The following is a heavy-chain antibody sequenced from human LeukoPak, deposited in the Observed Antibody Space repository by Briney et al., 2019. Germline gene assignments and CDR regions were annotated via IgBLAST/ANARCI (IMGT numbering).Heavy chain of an antibody. D-gene: IGHD4-17*01. CDR1: GGSFSGYY. V-gene: IGHV4-34*01. CDR2: INHSGST. Sequence: SETLSLTCAVYGGSFSGYYWSWIRQPPGKGLEWIGEINHSGSTNYNPSLKSRVTISVDTSKNRFSLKLSSVTAADTAVYYCASATVTTLDAFDIWGQGTMVTVSS. J-gene: IGHJ3*02. CDR3: ASATVTTLDAFDI.